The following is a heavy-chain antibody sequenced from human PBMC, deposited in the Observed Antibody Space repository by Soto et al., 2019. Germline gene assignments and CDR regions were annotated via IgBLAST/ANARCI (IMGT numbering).Heavy chain of an antibody. V-gene: IGHV3-23*01. CDR1: GFTFNNYA. Sequence: EVQLLESGGGLVQPGGSLRLSCAASGFTFNNYAMTWVLQAPGKGLEWVSAISGGGDTTSYADTVKGRVTVSRDGSKNTLYLQMSSLRAEDTALYYCAKGRGGSGSLTPRVDFWGQGTLVTVSS. J-gene: IGHJ4*02. D-gene: IGHD3-10*01. CDR2: ISGGGDTT. CDR3: AKGRGGSGSLTPRVDF.